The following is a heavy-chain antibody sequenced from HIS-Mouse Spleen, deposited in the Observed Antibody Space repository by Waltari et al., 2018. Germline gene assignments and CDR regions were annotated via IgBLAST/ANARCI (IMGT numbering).Heavy chain of an antibody. V-gene: IGHV4-39*07. CDR1: GGSIGISSAY. Sequence: QLQLQESGPGLVKPSEPLSPTCTVSGGSIGISSAYWGWIRQPPGKGLEWIGSIYYSGSTYYNPSLKSRVTISVDTSKNQFSLKLSSVTAADTAVYYCAREIPYSSSWYDWYFDLWGRGTLVTVSS. J-gene: IGHJ2*01. CDR3: AREIPYSSSWYDWYFDL. D-gene: IGHD6-13*01. CDR2: IYYSGST.